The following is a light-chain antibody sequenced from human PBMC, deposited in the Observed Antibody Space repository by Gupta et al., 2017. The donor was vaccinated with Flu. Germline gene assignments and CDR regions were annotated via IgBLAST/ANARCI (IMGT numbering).Light chain of an antibody. V-gene: IGLV1-44*01. CDR2: SDN. CDR1: SSNVGSNI. CDR3: SSWDDRLSGRV. Sequence: RVIIYCSGSSSNVGSNIVSLYQQFPGTAPRLLIYSDNQRPSGVPGRFSGSKSGTSASLAISGLQSEDEADYYCSSWDDRLSGRVFGGGTKLAVL. J-gene: IGLJ3*02.